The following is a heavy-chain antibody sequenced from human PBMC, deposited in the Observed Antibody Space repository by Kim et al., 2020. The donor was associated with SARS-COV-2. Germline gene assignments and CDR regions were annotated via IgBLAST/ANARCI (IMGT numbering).Heavy chain of an antibody. CDR3: ARGGHYDSTGYFYVLDY. Sequence: KIQGRVTLTRETSKSTAYLELSSLTSEDTAVYYCARGGHYDSTGYFYVLDYWGQGTLVTVSS. D-gene: IGHD3-22*01. J-gene: IGHJ4*02. V-gene: IGHV1-8*01.